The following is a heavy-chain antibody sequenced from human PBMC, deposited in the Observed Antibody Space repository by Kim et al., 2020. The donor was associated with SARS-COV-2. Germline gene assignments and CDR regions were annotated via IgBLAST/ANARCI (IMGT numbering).Heavy chain of an antibody. CDR3: AKDQSGNYYYYSGMDV. J-gene: IGHJ6*02. V-gene: IGHV3-23*01. D-gene: IGHD1-26*01. Sequence: DSVKGRFSGSRDNSKNTLYLQMSSLRAEETALYFCAKDQSGNYYYYSGMDVWGPGTTVTVSS.